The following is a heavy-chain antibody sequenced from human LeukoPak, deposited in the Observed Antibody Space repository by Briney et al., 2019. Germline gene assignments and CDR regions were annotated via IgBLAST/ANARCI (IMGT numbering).Heavy chain of an antibody. J-gene: IGHJ4*02. V-gene: IGHV3-30*18. CDR3: AKDREEVLWFGELFDY. D-gene: IGHD3-10*01. Sequence: GGSLRLSCAASGFTFSSYGMHWVRQAPGKGLEWVAVISYDGSNKYYADSVKGRFTISRDNSKNTLYLQMNSLRAEDTAVHYCAKDREEVLWFGELFDYWGQGTLVTVSS. CDR1: GFTFSSYG. CDR2: ISYDGSNK.